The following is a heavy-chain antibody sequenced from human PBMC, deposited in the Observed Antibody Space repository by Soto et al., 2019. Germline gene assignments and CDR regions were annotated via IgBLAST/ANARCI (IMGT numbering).Heavy chain of an antibody. CDR2: ISYDGSNK. J-gene: IGHJ4*02. V-gene: IGHV3-30*18. CDR1: GFTFSSYG. D-gene: IGHD6-19*01. Sequence: GGSLRLSCASSGFTFSSYGMHWVRQAPGKGLEWVAVISYDGSNKYYADSVKGRFTISRDNSKNTLYLQMNSLRAEDTAVYYCAKDLWVAVAGDYDYWGQATLVTVSS. CDR3: AKDLWVAVAGDYDY.